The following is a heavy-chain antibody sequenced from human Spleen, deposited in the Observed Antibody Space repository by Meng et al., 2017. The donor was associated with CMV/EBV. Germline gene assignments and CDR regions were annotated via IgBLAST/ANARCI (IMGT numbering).Heavy chain of an antibody. D-gene: IGHD1-26*01. J-gene: IGHJ6*02. CDR1: GLTFSSYG. CDR2: IGATAGGT. CDR3: AKIGSFTYYYYGMDV. V-gene: IGHV3-23*01. Sequence: GESLKISCAASGLTFSSYGMSWVRQAPGKGLEWVSAIGATAGGTYYADSVKGRFTISRDNAKNTLYLQMDSLGAEDTAVYYCAKIGSFTYYYYGMDVWGQGTTVTVSS.